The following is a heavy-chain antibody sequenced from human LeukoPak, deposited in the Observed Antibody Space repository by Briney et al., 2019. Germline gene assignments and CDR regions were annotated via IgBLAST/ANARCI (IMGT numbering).Heavy chain of an antibody. CDR1: GGSFSGYY. D-gene: IGHD6-13*01. Sequence: LSETLSLTCAVFGGSFSGYYWSWIRQPPGKGLEWIGEINHSGSTNYNPSLKSRVTISVDTSKNQFSLKLSSVTAADTAVYYCARHPRSGYSSSWYGNWFDPWGQGTLVTVSS. V-gene: IGHV4-34*01. CDR2: INHSGST. CDR3: ARHPRSGYSSSWYGNWFDP. J-gene: IGHJ5*02.